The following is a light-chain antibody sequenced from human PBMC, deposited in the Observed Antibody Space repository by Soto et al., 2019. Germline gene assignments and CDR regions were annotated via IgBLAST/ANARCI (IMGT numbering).Light chain of an antibody. CDR2: RAS. Sequence: DIQMTQSPSTLSASVGERVTITCRASQSVSHFLAWYQQKPGKAPKLLIYRASRLESGVPSRFSASGSGTEFSLTINSLQADDFATYYCQQYHIYSWTFGQGTKVDIK. J-gene: IGKJ1*01. V-gene: IGKV1-5*03. CDR3: QQYHIYSWT. CDR1: QSVSHF.